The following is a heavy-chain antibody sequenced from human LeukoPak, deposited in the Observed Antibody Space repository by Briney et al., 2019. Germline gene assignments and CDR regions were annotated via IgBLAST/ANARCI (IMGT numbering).Heavy chain of an antibody. J-gene: IGHJ5*02. V-gene: IGHV1-18*01. CDR3: ARLIHPYYYDSSGYYLENWFDP. CDR2: ISAYNGNT. D-gene: IGHD3-22*01. Sequence: ASVKVSCKASGHTFTSYGISWVRQAPGQGLEWMGWISAYNGNTNYAQKLQGRVTMTTDTSTSTAYMELRSLRSDDTAVYYCARLIHPYYYDSSGYYLENWFDPWGQGTLVTVSS. CDR1: GHTFTSYG.